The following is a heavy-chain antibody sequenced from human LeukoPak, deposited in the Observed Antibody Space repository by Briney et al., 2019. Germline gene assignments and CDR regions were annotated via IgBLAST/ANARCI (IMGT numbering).Heavy chain of an antibody. CDR2: ISAYNGNT. J-gene: IGHJ6*03. V-gene: IGHV1-18*01. CDR3: AVTYVTYYYYMDV. D-gene: IGHD3-16*01. CDR1: GYTFTSYG. Sequence: GASVKVSCKASGYTFTSYGISWVRQAPGQGLEWMGWISAYNGNTNYAQKLQGRVTMTTDTSTSTAYMGLRSLRSDDTAVYYCAVTYVTYYYYMDVWGKGTTVTVSS.